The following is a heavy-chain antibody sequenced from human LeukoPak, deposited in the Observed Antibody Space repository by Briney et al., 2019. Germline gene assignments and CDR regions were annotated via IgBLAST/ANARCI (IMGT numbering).Heavy chain of an antibody. V-gene: IGHV3-30*18. CDR2: ISHDGSNK. Sequence: GGSLRLSCAASGFIFTNYGMHWVRQAPGKGLQWVADISHDGSNKCYADSVTGRFSISRDNSKNTLYLQMNSLRAEDTAVYYCAKDWGFQFASGSYCEYWGRGTLVTVSS. CDR3: AKDWGFQFASGSYCEY. J-gene: IGHJ4*02. D-gene: IGHD3-10*01. CDR1: GFIFTNYG.